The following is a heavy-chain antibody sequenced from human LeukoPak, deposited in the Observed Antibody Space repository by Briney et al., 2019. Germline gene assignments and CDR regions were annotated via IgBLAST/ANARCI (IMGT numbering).Heavy chain of an antibody. CDR3: ARPTLSYYDSSGYSDSYFDY. V-gene: IGHV4-34*01. CDR1: GGSISSYY. CDR2: INHSGST. Sequence: PSETLSLTCTVSGGSISSYYWSWIRQPPGKGLEWIGEINHSGSTNYNPSLKSRVTISVDTSKNQFSLKLSSVTAADTAVYYCARPTLSYYDSSGYSDSYFDYWGQGTLVTVSS. J-gene: IGHJ4*02. D-gene: IGHD3-22*01.